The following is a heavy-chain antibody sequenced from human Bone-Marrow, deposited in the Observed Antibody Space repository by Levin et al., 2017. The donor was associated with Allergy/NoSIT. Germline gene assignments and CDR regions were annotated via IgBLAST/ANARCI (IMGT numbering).Heavy chain of an antibody. CDR2: INPSSGGT. J-gene: IGHJ5*02. D-gene: IGHD6-13*01. Sequence: GASVTVSCKASGYPFTAYRIHWVRQAPGQGPEWMGWINPSSGGTYYIQKFQGRVTMTRDTSINTAYLDLSSLTSGDTAIYYCARSIEAADYNWFDRWGQGTLVTVSA. CDR3: ARSIEAADYNWFDR. V-gene: IGHV1-2*02. CDR1: GYPFTAYR.